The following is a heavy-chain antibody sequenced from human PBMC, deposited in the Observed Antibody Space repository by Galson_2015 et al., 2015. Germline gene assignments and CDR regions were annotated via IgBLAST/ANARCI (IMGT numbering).Heavy chain of an antibody. Sequence: SWVRRAPGQGLEWMGGIIPIFGTANYAQKFQGRVTITADKSTSTAYMELSSLRSEDTAVYYCARVSSGCADYWGQGTLVTVSS. CDR2: IIPIFGTA. D-gene: IGHD5-12*01. V-gene: IGHV1-69*06. J-gene: IGHJ4*02. CDR3: ARVSSGCADY.